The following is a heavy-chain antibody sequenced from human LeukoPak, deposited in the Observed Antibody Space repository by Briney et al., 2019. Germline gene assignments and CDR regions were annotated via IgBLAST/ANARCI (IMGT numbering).Heavy chain of an antibody. V-gene: IGHV4-59*01. CDR1: GGSISSYY. D-gene: IGHD3-3*01. CDR2: IYYSGGT. Sequence: SETLSLTYTVSGGSISSYYWSWIRQPPGKGLEWIGYIYYSGGTNYNPSLKSRVTISVDTSKNQFSLKLSSVTAADTAVYYCARELRGYYFDYWGQGTLVTVSS. J-gene: IGHJ4*02. CDR3: ARELRGYYFDY.